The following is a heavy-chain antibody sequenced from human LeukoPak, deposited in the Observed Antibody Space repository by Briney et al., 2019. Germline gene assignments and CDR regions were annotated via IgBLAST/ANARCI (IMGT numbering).Heavy chain of an antibody. CDR2: IYHSGST. CDR3: AREAADLGRSFDY. V-gene: IGHV4-59*12. Sequence: PSETLSLTCTVSGGSISNYYWSWIRQPPGKGLEWIGYIYHSGSTYYNPSLTSRVTMSVDTSKNQFSLKLTSVTAADTAVYYCAREAADLGRSFDYWGQGAVVTVSS. J-gene: IGHJ4*02. D-gene: IGHD2-15*01. CDR1: GGSISNYY.